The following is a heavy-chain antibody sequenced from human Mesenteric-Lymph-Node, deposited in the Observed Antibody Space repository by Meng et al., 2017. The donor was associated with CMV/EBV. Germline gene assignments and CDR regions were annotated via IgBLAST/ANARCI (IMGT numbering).Heavy chain of an antibody. CDR3: ARETDYYGSGNSH. V-gene: IGHV4-4*02. CDR1: GGSNSSGHW. J-gene: IGHJ4*02. D-gene: IGHD3-10*01. Sequence: VSGGSNSSGHWWNWVRQSPGKGLEWIGEIYHSGVTNYNPSLKSRVTISLDKSKNHFSLKLSSVTAADTAVYYCARETDYYGSGNSHWGQGTLVTVSS. CDR2: IYHSGVT.